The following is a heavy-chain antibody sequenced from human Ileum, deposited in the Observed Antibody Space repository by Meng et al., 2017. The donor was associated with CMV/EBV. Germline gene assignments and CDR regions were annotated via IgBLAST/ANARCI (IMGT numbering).Heavy chain of an antibody. CDR2: ITSSGDA. CDR1: GLTFSTYA. Sequence: GGSLRLSCVASGLTFSTYARNWVRQAPGKGLEWVSCITSSGDAYYADSVKGRFTISRENSKSTQYLQLNSLRAEDTVLYYCTSGPTGDFGHWAQGTLVTVSS. CDR3: TSGPTGDFGH. V-gene: IGHV3-23*01. J-gene: IGHJ4*02. D-gene: IGHD1-14*01.